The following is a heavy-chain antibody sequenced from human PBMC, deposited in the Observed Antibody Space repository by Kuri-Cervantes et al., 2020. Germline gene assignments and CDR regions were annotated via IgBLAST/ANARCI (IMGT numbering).Heavy chain of an antibody. D-gene: IGHD6-19*01. Sequence: ESLKISCTVSGGSISSSSYYWGWIRQPPGKGLEWIGSIYYSGSTYYNPSLKSRVTISVDTSKNQFSLKLSSVTAADTAVYYCARHSHRIAVAGTGFDYWGQGNLVTVSS. V-gene: IGHV4-39*01. CDR1: GGSISSSSYY. CDR2: IYYSGST. CDR3: ARHSHRIAVAGTGFDY. J-gene: IGHJ4*02.